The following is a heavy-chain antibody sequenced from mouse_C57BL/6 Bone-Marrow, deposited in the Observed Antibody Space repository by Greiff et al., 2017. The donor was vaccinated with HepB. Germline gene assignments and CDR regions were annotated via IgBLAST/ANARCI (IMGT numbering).Heavy chain of an antibody. V-gene: IGHV1-78*01. CDR2: IYPRDGST. CDR3: ARRGGFTMDY. D-gene: IGHD2-12*01. Sequence: QVQLKESDAELVKPGASVKISCKVSGYTFTDHTIHWMKQRPEQGLEWIGYIYPRDGSTKYNEKFKSKATLTVDTSSSTAYMQLSSLTSEDSAVYYCARRGGFTMDYWGQGTSVTVSS. J-gene: IGHJ4*01. CDR1: GYTFTDHT.